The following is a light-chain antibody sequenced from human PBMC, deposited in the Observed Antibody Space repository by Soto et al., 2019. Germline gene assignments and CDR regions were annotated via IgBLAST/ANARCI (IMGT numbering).Light chain of an antibody. CDR2: AAC. J-gene: IGKJ4*01. CDR1: LPISNY. V-gene: IGKV1-27*01. CDR3: QKYNSAPLT. Sequence: DIQMTQSPSSLSASVGDRVTITCRASLPISNYLAWYHQKPGKIPNLLIYAACTLQAVVPSRFSGSGSGTDFTRTISRLQTEDVAAYYCQKYNSAPLTFGEGTKVEIK.